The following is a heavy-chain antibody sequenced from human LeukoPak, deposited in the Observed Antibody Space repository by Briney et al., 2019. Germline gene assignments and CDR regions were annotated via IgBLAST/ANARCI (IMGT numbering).Heavy chain of an antibody. V-gene: IGHV4-4*07. CDR3: ARFLNCSGGSCYSKDYYYYMDV. D-gene: IGHD2-15*01. J-gene: IGHJ6*03. Sequence: SETLSLTCTVSGGSISSYYWSWIRQPAGKGLEWIGRIYTSGSTNYNPSLKSRVTMSVDTSKNQFSLKLSSVTAADTAVYYCARFLNCSGGSCYSKDYYYYMDVWGKGTTVTVSS. CDR1: GGSISSYY. CDR2: IYTSGST.